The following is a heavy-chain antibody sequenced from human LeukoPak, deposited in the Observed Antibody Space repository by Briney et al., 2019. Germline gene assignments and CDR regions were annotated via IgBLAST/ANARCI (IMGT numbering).Heavy chain of an antibody. Sequence: SETLSLTCAVYGGSFSGYYWSWIRQPPGKGLGWIGEINHSGSTNYNPSLKSRVTISVDTSKNQFSLKLSSVTAADTAVYYCASGSSSVWFDPWGQGTLVTVSS. J-gene: IGHJ5*02. V-gene: IGHV4-34*01. CDR2: INHSGST. CDR3: ASGSSSVWFDP. D-gene: IGHD6-6*01. CDR1: GGSFSGYY.